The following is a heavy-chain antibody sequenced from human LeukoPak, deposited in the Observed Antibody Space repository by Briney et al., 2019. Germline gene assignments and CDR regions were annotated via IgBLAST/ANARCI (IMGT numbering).Heavy chain of an antibody. V-gene: IGHV4-30-2*01. CDR2: IYHSGST. CDR3: AAGYGSGRTPFDY. D-gene: IGHD3-10*01. Sequence: PSQTLSLTCAVSGGSISSGGYSWSWIRQPPGKGLEWIGYIYHSGSTYYNPSLKSRVTISVDRSKNQFSLKLSSVTAADTAVYYCAAGYGSGRTPFDYWGQGTLVTVSS. CDR1: GGSISSGGYS. J-gene: IGHJ4*02.